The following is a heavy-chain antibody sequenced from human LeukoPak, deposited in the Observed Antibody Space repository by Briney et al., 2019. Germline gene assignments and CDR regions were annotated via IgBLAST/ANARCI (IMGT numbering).Heavy chain of an antibody. CDR3: ARSKMGVTTPASDY. CDR2: INPDSGGT. V-gene: IGHV1-2*02. J-gene: IGHJ4*02. CDR1: GSTLTGYY. Sequence: GASVKVSCKASGSTLTGYYMHWVRQAPGQSLEWMGWINPDSGGTNYAQDFQGRVTMTRDTSISTAYMELSRPRSDDTAVYYCARSKMGVTTPASDYWGQGTLVTVSS. D-gene: IGHD1-26*01.